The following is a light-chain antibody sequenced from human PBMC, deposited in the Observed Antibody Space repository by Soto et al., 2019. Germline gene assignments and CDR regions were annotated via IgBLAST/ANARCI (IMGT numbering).Light chain of an antibody. CDR3: SSYTSSSTHYV. V-gene: IGLV2-14*01. J-gene: IGLJ1*01. CDR1: SSDVGGYNY. Sequence: QSALTQPRSVSGSPGQSVTISCTGTSSDVGGYNYVSWYQQHPGKAPKLMIYEVSNRPSGVSNRFSGSKSGNTASLTISGLQAEDEADYYCSSYTSSSTHYVFGTGTKLTVL. CDR2: EVS.